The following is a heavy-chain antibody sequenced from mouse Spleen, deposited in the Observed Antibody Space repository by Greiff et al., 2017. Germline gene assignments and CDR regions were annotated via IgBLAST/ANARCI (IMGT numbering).Heavy chain of an antibody. CDR2: IYPGDGDT. V-gene: IGHV1-80*01. CDR3: ARIYSNYLAWFAY. D-gene: IGHD2-5*01. J-gene: IGHJ3*01. Sequence: QVQLKESGAELVKPGASVKISCKASGYAFSSYWMNWVKQRPGKGLEWIGQIYPGDGDTNYNGKFKGKATLTADKSSSTAYMQLSSLTSEDSAVYFCARIYSNYLAWFAYWGQGTLVTVSA. CDR1: GYAFSSYW.